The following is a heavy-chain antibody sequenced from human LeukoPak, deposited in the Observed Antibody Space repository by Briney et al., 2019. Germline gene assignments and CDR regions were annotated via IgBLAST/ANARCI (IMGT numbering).Heavy chain of an antibody. CDR2: ISYDGSNK. D-gene: IGHD6-13*01. J-gene: IGHJ4*02. CDR3: TGYSSSWFYADY. Sequence: GGSLRLSCAASGFTFSNYWMLWVRQAPGKGLEWVAVISYDGSNKYYADSVKGRFTISRDNSKNTLYLQMNSLRAEDTAVYYCTGYSSSWFYADYWGQGTLVTVSS. V-gene: IGHV3-30*03. CDR1: GFTFSNYW.